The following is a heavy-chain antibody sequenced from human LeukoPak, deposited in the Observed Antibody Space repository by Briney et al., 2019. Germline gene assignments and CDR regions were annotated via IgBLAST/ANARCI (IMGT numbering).Heavy chain of an antibody. Sequence: PSETLSLTCAVYGGSFSGYYWSWIRQPPGKGLEWIGEINHSGSTNYNPSLKSRVTISVDTSKNQFSLQLNSVTPEDTAVYYCARGPGPHLTFGGVIVQRYYFDYWGQGTLVTVSS. CDR2: INHSGST. CDR1: GGSFSGYY. J-gene: IGHJ4*02. V-gene: IGHV4-34*01. CDR3: ARGPGPHLTFGGVIVQRYYFDY. D-gene: IGHD3-16*02.